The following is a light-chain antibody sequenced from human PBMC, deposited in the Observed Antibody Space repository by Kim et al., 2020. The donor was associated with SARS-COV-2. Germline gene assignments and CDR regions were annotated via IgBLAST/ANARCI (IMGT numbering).Light chain of an antibody. CDR1: ESISPW. Sequence: LSATVGDRVTITCWANESISPWLAWYQQKPGKAPKLLIYKTSSLETGVPSRFSGSGSGTTFTLTISGLQPDDFTTYYCLQYKVSWTFGHGTKVDIK. CDR3: LQYKVSWT. CDR2: KTS. V-gene: IGKV1-5*03. J-gene: IGKJ1*01.